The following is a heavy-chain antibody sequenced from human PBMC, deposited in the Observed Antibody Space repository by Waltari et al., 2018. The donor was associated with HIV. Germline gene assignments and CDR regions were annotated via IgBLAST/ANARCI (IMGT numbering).Heavy chain of an antibody. V-gene: IGHV3-48*01. Sequence: EVQLVESGGGLVQPGGSLRLSCAASGFTFSSYSMNWVRQAPGKGLEWVSYISSSSSTIYYADSVKGRFTISRDNAKNSLYLQMNSLRAEDTAVYYCARASDCGGDSYPPDYWGQGTLVTVSS. CDR2: ISSSSSTI. D-gene: IGHD2-21*02. J-gene: IGHJ4*02. CDR3: ARASDCGGDSYPPDY. CDR1: GFTFSSYS.